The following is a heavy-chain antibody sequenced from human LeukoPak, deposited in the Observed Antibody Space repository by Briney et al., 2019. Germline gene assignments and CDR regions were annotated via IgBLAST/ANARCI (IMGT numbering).Heavy chain of an antibody. V-gene: IGHV4-39*01. Sequence: SETLSLTCSVSGGSITSSSYYWGWIRQPPEKGLEWIGSIYYTGGTNYSPSLKSRVTMSVDTFKNQFSLKLSSVTAADTAVYYCVRHGGTRVTLVEVYYFDYWGQGTLVTVSS. J-gene: IGHJ4*02. CDR1: GGSITSSSYY. CDR3: VRHGGTRVTLVEVYYFDY. D-gene: IGHD4-11*01. CDR2: IYYTGGT.